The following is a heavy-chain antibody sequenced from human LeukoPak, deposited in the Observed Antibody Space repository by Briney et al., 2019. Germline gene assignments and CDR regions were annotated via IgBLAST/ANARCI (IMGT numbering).Heavy chain of an antibody. J-gene: IGHJ4*02. CDR3: ARSGYSGYETDY. CDR1: GYGFTTYW. D-gene: IGHD5-12*01. Sequence: GESLKISCKGSGYGFTTYWIAWVRQMLGKGLEWMGIIYPSDSDTRYSPSFQGQVTTSADKSVSTAYLQWSSLKASDTAMYFCARSGYSGYETDYWGQGTLVTVSS. CDR2: IYPSDSDT. V-gene: IGHV5-51*01.